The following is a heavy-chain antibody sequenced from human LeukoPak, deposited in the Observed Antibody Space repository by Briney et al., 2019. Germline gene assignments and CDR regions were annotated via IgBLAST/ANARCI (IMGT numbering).Heavy chain of an antibody. J-gene: IGHJ3*02. CDR2: IYSGGST. CDR3: AKAGPRQQLVRDAFDI. V-gene: IGHV3-53*01. CDR1: GVTFRSDT. D-gene: IGHD6-13*01. Sequence: PGGSLRLSCAASGVTFRSDTLNWVRQAPGKGLEWVSVIYSGGSTYYADSVKGRFTISRDNSKNTLYLQMNSLRAEDTAVYYCAKAGPRQQLVRDAFDIWGQGTMVTVSS.